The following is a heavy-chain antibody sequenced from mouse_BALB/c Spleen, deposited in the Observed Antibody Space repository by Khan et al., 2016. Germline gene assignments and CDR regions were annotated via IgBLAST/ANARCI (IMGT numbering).Heavy chain of an antibody. CDR2: ISYSGST. Sequence: EVQLQESGPGLVKPSQSLSLTCTVTGYSITSDYAWNWIRQFPGNKLEWMGYISYSGSTSYNPSLKSRISITRDTSKNQFFLQLNSVTTEDTATDYCARYYYGSSYYFDYWGQGTTLTVSS. V-gene: IGHV3-2*02. CDR1: GYSITSDYA. D-gene: IGHD1-1*01. J-gene: IGHJ2*01. CDR3: ARYYYGSSYYFDY.